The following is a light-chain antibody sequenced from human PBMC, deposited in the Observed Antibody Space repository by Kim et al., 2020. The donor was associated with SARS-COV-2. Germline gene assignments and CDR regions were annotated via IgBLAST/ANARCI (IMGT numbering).Light chain of an antibody. V-gene: IGLV3-21*04. CDR3: QGWDSSSDHRV. Sequence: SYELTQPPSVSVAPGKTARITWGGNNIGSKSVHWYQQKPGQAPVLVIYYDSDRPSGIPERFSGSNSGNTATLTISRVEAGDEADYYCQGWDSSSDHRVFG. CDR2: YDS. J-gene: IGLJ3*02. CDR1: NIGSKS.